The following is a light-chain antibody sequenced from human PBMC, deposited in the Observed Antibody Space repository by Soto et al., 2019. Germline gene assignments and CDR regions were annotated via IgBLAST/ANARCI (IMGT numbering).Light chain of an antibody. V-gene: IGKV3-20*01. CDR2: CAS. CDR3: QHYGSSNPFP. CDR1: QRVSSSY. J-gene: IGKJ3*01. Sequence: EIVLTQSPGTLSLSPGERATLSCRASQRVSSSYLAWYQQKPGQAPRLLIYCASKRATGIPDRFSGSGYGTDFSLTIRRLEPEDFDVYYCQHYGSSNPFPFGPGTKVDIK.